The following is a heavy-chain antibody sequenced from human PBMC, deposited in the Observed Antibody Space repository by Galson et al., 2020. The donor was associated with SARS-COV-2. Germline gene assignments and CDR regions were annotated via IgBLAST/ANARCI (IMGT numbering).Heavy chain of an antibody. D-gene: IGHD5-18*01. J-gene: IGHJ2*01. CDR3: ARTATGILWYFDL. Sequence: GESLKISCAASGFTFSNYGMNWVRQAPGKGLAWVAVISSDGMSEFFGDSARGRFTISRDNSKNTIYLQMNTLRAEDTAVYYCARTATGILWYFDLWGRGTLVTVSS. CDR2: ISSDGMSE. CDR1: GFTFSNYG. V-gene: IGHV3-30*03.